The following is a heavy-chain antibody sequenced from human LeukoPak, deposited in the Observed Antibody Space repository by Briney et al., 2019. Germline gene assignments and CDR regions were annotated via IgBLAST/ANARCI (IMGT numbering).Heavy chain of an antibody. CDR1: GGSFSTYY. J-gene: IGHJ3*02. V-gene: IGHV4-34*01. CDR2: INHSGRT. D-gene: IGHD2-15*01. Sequence: KPSETLSLTCAVYGGSFSTYYWSWIRQPPGKGLEWIGEINHSGRTNYNPSLKGRVTISIDTSKNQFSLTLSSLTAADTAVYYCARGRYSGGPDAFGIWGRGTMVTVSS. CDR3: ARGRYSGGPDAFGI.